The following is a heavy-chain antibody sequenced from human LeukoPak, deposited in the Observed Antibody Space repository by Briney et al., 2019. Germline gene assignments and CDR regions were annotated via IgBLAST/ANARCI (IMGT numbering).Heavy chain of an antibody. Sequence: ASVRVSCKASGYTFTNYGISWVRQAPGQGLEGMGWISAYNGNRNYAQKFQGRVTMTTDTSTSTAYMELRSLRSDDTAVYYCARVFSYCSSTSCHDYWGQGTLVTVSS. CDR2: ISAYNGNR. J-gene: IGHJ4*02. V-gene: IGHV1-18*01. D-gene: IGHD2-2*01. CDR3: ARVFSYCSSTSCHDY. CDR1: GYTFTNYG.